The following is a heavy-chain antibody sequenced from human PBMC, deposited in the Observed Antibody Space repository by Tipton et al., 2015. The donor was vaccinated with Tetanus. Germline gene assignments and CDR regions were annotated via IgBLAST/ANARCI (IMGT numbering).Heavy chain of an antibody. CDR3: ARAYSGSYGALEAFDI. D-gene: IGHD1-26*01. CDR2: IYYSGST. Sequence: TLSLTCTVSGGSISSYYWSWIRQPPGKGLEWIGYIYYSGSTNYNPSHKSRVTISVDTSKNQFSLKLSSVTAADTAVYYCARAYSGSYGALEAFDIWGQGTMVTVSS. J-gene: IGHJ3*02. V-gene: IGHV4-59*01. CDR1: GGSISSYY.